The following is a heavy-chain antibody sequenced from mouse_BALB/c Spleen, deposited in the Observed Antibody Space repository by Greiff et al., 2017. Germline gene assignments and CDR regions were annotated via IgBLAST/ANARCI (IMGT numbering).Heavy chain of an antibody. D-gene: IGHD1-1*01. CDR1: GYTFTSYW. CDR2: INPSNGRT. J-gene: IGHJ4*01. Sequence: QVQLQQPGAELVKPGASVKLSCKASGYTFTSYWMHWVKQRPGQGLEWIGEINPSNGRTNYNEKFKSKATLTVDKSSSTAYMQLSSLTSEDSAVYYCARGEVVGAMDYWGQGTSVTVSS. CDR3: ARGEVVGAMDY. V-gene: IGHV1S81*02.